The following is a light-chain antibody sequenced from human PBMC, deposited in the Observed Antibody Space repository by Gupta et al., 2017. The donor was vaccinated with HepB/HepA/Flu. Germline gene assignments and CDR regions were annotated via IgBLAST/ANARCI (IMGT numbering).Light chain of an antibody. Sequence: QSVLRQPPSASGTPGQWVPISCSGTSSNIGVNYVYWYQQLPGTAPKLLIYRNDQRPSGVPDRFSGSKSGTSASLGISGLRSEDEADYYCAAWDDSLSAWVFGGGTKLTVL. J-gene: IGLJ3*02. V-gene: IGLV1-47*01. CDR1: SSNIGVNY. CDR2: RND. CDR3: AAWDDSLSAWV.